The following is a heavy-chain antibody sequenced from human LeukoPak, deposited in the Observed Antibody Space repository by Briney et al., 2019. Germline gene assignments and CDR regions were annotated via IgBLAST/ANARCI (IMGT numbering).Heavy chain of an antibody. CDR1: GFIFTTYW. CDR2: IKQDGSET. Sequence: GGSLRLSWAASGFIFTTYWMTWVGQAPGKGREGVANIKQDGSETYYVDSVKGRFTIFRDNTKNSLYLQMINLRAEDTPMYYCASSVFSFSGSQWDPFDIWGQGTMVTVSS. CDR3: ASSVFSFSGSQWDPFDI. J-gene: IGHJ3*02. V-gene: IGHV3-7*03. D-gene: IGHD6-19*01.